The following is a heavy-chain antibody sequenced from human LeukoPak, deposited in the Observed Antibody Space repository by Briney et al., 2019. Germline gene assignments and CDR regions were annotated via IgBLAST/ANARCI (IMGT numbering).Heavy chain of an antibody. CDR1: GGTFSSYA. CDR2: IIPIFGTA. J-gene: IGHJ4*02. Sequence: SVKVSCKASGGTFSSYAISWVRQAPGQGLEWMGGIIPIFGTANYAQKFQGRVTIAADESTSTAYMELSSLRSEDTAVYYCARGGTHTYYFDYWGQGTLVTVSS. V-gene: IGHV1-69*13. CDR3: ARGGTHTYYFDY. D-gene: IGHD1-1*01.